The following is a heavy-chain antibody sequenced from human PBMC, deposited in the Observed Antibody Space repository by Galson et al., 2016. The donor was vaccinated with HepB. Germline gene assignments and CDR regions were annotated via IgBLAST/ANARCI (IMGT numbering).Heavy chain of an antibody. CDR1: GYTFTRYY. Sequence: SVKVSCKASGYTFTRYYMHWVRQAPGQGLEWMGVINPSDGDTTYAQKFQGRVTMTRDTSTTTVYMDLRSLTSEDTAVYYCAREPTSLAPVDNWGQGTLVTVSS. D-gene: IGHD3-16*01. CDR3: AREPTSLAPVDN. CDR2: INPSDGDT. V-gene: IGHV1-46*01. J-gene: IGHJ4*02.